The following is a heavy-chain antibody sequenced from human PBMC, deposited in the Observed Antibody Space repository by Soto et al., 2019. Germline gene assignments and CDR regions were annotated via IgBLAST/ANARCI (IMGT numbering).Heavy chain of an antibody. D-gene: IGHD6-19*01. CDR3: ARHHSGWYSFDY. CDR1: GDSISSSSYY. V-gene: IGHV4-39*01. CDR2: IYYSGST. Sequence: ETLSLTCNVSGDSISSSSYYWGWIRQPPGKGLEWFGSIYYSGSTYYNPSLKSRVTISVDTSKNQFSLKLSSVTAADTAVYYCARHHSGWYSFDYWGQGTLVTVSS. J-gene: IGHJ4*02.